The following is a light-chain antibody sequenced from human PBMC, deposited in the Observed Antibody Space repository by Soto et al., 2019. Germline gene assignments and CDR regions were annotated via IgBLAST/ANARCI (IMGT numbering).Light chain of an antibody. Sequence: QSALTQPPSASGSPGQSVTISCTGTSSDVGAYDYVSWYQQHPGTAPKLLIYEVSKRPSGVPDRFSGSKSGNTASLTVSGLQAEDEADYYCTSYAGTNNFIVFGPGTKVTVL. CDR3: TSYAGTNNFIV. CDR1: SSDVGAYDY. J-gene: IGLJ1*01. CDR2: EVS. V-gene: IGLV2-8*01.